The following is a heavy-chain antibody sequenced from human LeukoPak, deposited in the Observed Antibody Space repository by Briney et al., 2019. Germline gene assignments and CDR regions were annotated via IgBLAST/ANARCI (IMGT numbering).Heavy chain of an antibody. Sequence: RGSLRLSCAASGFTFSDYYMTWLRQAPGKGLEWLSNISNSGTTVFYADSVKGRFTVSRDNAKRSLYLQIESLRDDDTAVYHCALGTINKDYDFGMDVWGQGTTVTVSS. D-gene: IGHD2-8*01. CDR1: GFTFSDYY. V-gene: IGHV3-11*01. CDR2: ISNSGTTV. J-gene: IGHJ6*02. CDR3: ALGTINKDYDFGMDV.